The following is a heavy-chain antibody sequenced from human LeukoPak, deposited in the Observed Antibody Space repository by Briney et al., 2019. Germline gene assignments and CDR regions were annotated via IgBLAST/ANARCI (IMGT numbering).Heavy chain of an antibody. V-gene: IGHV3-21*01. Sequence: GGSLRLYCSGSAFTFSRYNMNWFRQAPGKGLERVSSISSRSSYIFYADSVKGRFTISRDNAKNSLYLQMNSLGAEDTAVYYCARDAQWLVPEGYYYYMDVWGKGTTVTVSS. D-gene: IGHD6-19*01. CDR3: ARDAQWLVPEGYYYYMDV. J-gene: IGHJ6*03. CDR1: AFTFSRYN. CDR2: ISSRSSYI.